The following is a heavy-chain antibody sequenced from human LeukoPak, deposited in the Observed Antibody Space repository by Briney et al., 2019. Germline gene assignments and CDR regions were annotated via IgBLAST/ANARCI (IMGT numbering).Heavy chain of an antibody. CDR3: ARGSSGYDYGSSIDY. CDR1: GYTFTGYY. D-gene: IGHD5-12*01. CDR2: INPNSGGT. J-gene: IGHJ4*02. Sequence: GASVKVSCKASGYTFTGYYMHWVRQAPGQGLGWMGWINPNSGGTNYAQKFQGGVTMTRDTSISTAYMELSRLRSDDTAVYYCARGSSGYDYGSSIDYWGQGTLVTVSS. V-gene: IGHV1-2*02.